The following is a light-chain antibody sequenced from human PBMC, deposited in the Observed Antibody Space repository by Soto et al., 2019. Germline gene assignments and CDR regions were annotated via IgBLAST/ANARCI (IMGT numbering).Light chain of an antibody. CDR1: QSVLYSSNNKNY. Sequence: DIVMTQSPDSLAVSLGERATINCKSSQSVLYSSNNKNYLAWYQQKPGQPPKLLIYWASTRESGVPGRFSGSGSGTDFTPTISSLQAEDVAVYYCQQYYSTTQTFGQGTKVEIK. V-gene: IGKV4-1*01. CDR2: WAS. J-gene: IGKJ1*01. CDR3: QQYYSTTQT.